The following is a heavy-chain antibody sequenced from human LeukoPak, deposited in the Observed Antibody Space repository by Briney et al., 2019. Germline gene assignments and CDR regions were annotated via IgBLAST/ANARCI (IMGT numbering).Heavy chain of an antibody. Sequence: GRSLRLSCAASGFNFSSYGMHWVRQAPGKGLERVSVISYDGSNKYYADSVKGRFTISRDNSKNTLYLQMNSLRAEDTAVYYCAKAYSYGYLDYFDYWGQGTLVTVSS. J-gene: IGHJ4*02. CDR1: GFNFSSYG. CDR2: ISYDGSNK. D-gene: IGHD5-18*01. CDR3: AKAYSYGYLDYFDY. V-gene: IGHV3-30*18.